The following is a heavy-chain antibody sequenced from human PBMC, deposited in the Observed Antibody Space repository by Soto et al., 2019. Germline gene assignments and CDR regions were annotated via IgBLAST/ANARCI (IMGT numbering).Heavy chain of an antibody. V-gene: IGHV1-18*01. CDR2: ISAHNGNT. Sequence: QVHLVQSGAEVKKPGASVKVSCKGSGYAFTTYGITWVRQAPGQGLEWMGWISAHNGNTNYAQKLQGRVTGTRDTSTSTAYMELRSLRSDDTAVYYCERGRYVEYWGQGALVTVSS. J-gene: IGHJ4*02. CDR3: ERGRYVEY. CDR1: GYAFTTYG. D-gene: IGHD1-1*01.